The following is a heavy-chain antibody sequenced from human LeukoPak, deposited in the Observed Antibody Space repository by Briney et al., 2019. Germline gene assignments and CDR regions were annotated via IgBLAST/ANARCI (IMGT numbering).Heavy chain of an antibody. CDR2: ISVSGGGT. CDR1: GFTVSTSA. V-gene: IGHV3-23*01. CDR3: AKDGKTRNWNYFQAKPVY. J-gene: IGHJ4*02. Sequence: GGSLRLSCAAAGFTVSTSAMSWVRQAPGKGLEWVSCISVSGGGTYYADSVKGRFSISRDISKNTLYLQMNSLRAEDTAIYYCAKDGKTRNWNYFQAKPVYWGQGTLVTVSS. D-gene: IGHD1-7*01.